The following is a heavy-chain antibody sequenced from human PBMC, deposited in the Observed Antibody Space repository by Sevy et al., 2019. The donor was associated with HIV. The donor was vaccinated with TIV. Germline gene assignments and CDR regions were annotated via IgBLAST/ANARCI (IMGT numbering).Heavy chain of an antibody. CDR2: LSYDERNK. V-gene: IGHV3-30*18. J-gene: IGHJ6*02. CDR3: AKDRDVLLVPSTMRDEYPGYGMDV. D-gene: IGHD2-2*01. CDR1: GYIFSSYG. Sequence: GGSLRLSCAASGYIFSSYGIHWVRQAPGKGLEWVAFLSYDERNKYYADSVKGRFTISGDSSKKTFYLQMNNLRADDTAVYYCAKDRDVLLVPSTMRDEYPGYGMDVWGQGTTVTVS.